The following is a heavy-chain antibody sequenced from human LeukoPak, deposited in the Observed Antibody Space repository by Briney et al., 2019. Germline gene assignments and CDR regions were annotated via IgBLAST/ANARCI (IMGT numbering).Heavy chain of an antibody. CDR2: INPSGGST. CDR3: ARVRRDGYPYGDFQH. Sequence: ASVKVSCKASGFTFTSYYMHWVRQAPGQGLEWMGIINPSGGSTSYAQKFQGRVTMTRDTSTSTVYMELSSLRSEDTAVYYCARVRRDGYPYGDFQHWGQGTLVTVSS. CDR1: GFTFTSYY. V-gene: IGHV1-46*01. J-gene: IGHJ1*01. D-gene: IGHD5-24*01.